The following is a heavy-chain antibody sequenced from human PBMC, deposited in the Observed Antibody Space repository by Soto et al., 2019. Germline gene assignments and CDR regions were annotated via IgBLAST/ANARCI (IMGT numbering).Heavy chain of an antibody. CDR2: IIPIFGTA. J-gene: IGHJ6*02. D-gene: IGHD6-6*01. V-gene: IGHV1-69*01. CDR3: ARELLWKLVRAWYYYGMDV. Sequence: QVQLVQSGAEVKKPGSSVKVSCKASGGTFSSYAISWVRQAPGQGLEWMGGIIPIFGTANYAQKFQGRVTITADESTSTAYMELSSLRSEDTAVYYCARELLWKLVRAWYYYGMDVWGQGTTVTVSS. CDR1: GGTFSSYA.